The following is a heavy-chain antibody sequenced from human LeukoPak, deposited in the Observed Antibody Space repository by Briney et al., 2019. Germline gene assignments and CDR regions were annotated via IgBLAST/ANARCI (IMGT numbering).Heavy chain of an antibody. Sequence: RGRSLRLSCAASGFTFDDYGMHWVRQAPGQGLEWVSGISWNSDKIGYADSVKGRFTISGDNANNSLYLQVNSLRPEDTALYYCAKGQWLVVSGMDVWGQGTTVTVSS. CDR3: AKGQWLVVSGMDV. V-gene: IGHV3-9*01. D-gene: IGHD6-19*01. CDR1: GFTFDDYG. J-gene: IGHJ6*02. CDR2: ISWNSDKI.